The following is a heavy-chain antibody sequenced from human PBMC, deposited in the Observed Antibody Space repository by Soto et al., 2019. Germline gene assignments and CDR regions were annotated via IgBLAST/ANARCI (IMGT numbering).Heavy chain of an antibody. CDR3: ARDYSGYGWFDS. J-gene: IGHJ5*01. Sequence: SSETLSLTCTVSGASISSGGYYWSWIRQHPGKGLEWIGYIYHSGTTSYNPSLKSRLTMSVDTSENQFSLKLSSVTAADTAVYYCARDYSGYGWFDSWGQGALVTVSS. CDR2: IYHSGTT. CDR1: GASISSGGYY. V-gene: IGHV4-31*03. D-gene: IGHD5-12*01.